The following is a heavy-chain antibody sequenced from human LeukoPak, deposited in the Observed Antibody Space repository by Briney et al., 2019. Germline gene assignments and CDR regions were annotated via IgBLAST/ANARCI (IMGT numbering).Heavy chain of an antibody. CDR1: GYTFTDYY. Sequence: ASVKVSCKASGYTFTDYYMHWVRQTPGQGLEWMGWINPDSGGTNYAQNFQGRVTMTRDTSISTAYMELSSLTSDDTAVYYCARRPDGIMAALYVYWGQGTRVTVSS. D-gene: IGHD1-26*01. J-gene: IGHJ4*02. CDR2: INPDSGGT. CDR3: ARRPDGIMAALYVY. V-gene: IGHV1-2*02.